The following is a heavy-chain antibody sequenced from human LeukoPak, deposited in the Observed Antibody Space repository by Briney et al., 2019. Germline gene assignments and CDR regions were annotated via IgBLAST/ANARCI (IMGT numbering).Heavy chain of an antibody. J-gene: IGHJ4*02. CDR1: GYSFSSYW. D-gene: IGHD2-21*01. CDR2: IYPGDSDT. V-gene: IGHV5-51*01. CDR3: ARDRIAGY. Sequence: GESLKISCKGSGYSFSSYWISWVRQMPGKGLESMGIIYPGDSDTRYSPSFRGQVTISADKSINTVYLQWSSLKASDTAIYYCARDRIAGYWGQGTLVTVSS.